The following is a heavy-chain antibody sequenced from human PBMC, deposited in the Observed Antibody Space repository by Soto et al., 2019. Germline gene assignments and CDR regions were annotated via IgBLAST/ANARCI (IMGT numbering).Heavy chain of an antibody. CDR1: GFTFNNQG. V-gene: IGHV3-30*03. CDR2: ISYDGSNK. D-gene: IGHD3-10*01. J-gene: IGHJ4*02. Sequence: GGSLRLSCAASGFTFNNQGMHWVRQAPGKGLEWVAVISYDGSNKYYGDSVKGRFTISRDNAKNSLYLQMNSLRAEDTAVYYCASAGFDYWGQGTLVTAPQ. CDR3: ASAGFDY.